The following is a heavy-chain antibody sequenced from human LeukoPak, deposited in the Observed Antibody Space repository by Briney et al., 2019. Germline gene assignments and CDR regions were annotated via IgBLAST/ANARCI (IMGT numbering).Heavy chain of an antibody. V-gene: IGHV3-33*01. J-gene: IGHJ6*02. CDR1: GFTFSSYG. CDR2: IWYDGSNK. Sequence: PGGSLRLSCAASGFTFSSYGMHWVRQAPGKGLEWVAVIWYDGSNKYYADSVKGRFTISRNNSKNTLYLQMNSLRAEDTAVYYCAREGRSSWYDYYYYGMDVWGQGTTVTVSS. D-gene: IGHD6-13*01. CDR3: AREGRSSWYDYYYYGMDV.